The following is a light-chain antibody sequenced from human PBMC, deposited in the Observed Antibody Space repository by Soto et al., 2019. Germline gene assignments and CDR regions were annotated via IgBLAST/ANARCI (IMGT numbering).Light chain of an antibody. CDR1: QTVSRTC. CDR2: DAS. Sequence: EIVLTQSPATLSVSPGERATLSFVASQTVSRTCLAWYQLKPGLAPRLLFYDASNRDTGIPARFSGSGSGTDFTLTISGLEPEDFAVYYCQQYGSPPLTFGGGTKVDIK. CDR3: QQYGSPPLT. J-gene: IGKJ4*01. V-gene: IGKV3D-20*01.